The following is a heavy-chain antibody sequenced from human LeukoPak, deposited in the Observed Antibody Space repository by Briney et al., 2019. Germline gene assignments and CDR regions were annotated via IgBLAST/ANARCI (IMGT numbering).Heavy chain of an antibody. J-gene: IGHJ3*02. CDR2: IYYSGST. CDR3: ARDRYSSSWPPSAFDI. CDR1: GGSISSGGYY. D-gene: IGHD6-13*01. V-gene: IGHV4-31*03. Sequence: SETLSLTCTVSGGSISSGGYYWSWIRQHPGKGLEWIGYIYYSGSTYYNPSLKSRVTISVDTSKNQFSLKLSSVTAADTAVYYCARDRYSSSWPPSAFDIWGQGTMVTVSS.